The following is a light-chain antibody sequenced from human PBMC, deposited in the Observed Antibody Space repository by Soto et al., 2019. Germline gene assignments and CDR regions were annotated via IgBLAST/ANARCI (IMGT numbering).Light chain of an antibody. CDR2: GAS. Sequence: ETVMTMNRATRSVVRGESATLSFRPRQRVSSSLARYHQKPGPAPKHLIYGASARATGIPARFTCSGSGTDFTLTISIREPEDMAVYFWQQHGASPRTIGQGTKVDIK. V-gene: IGKV3-15*01. CDR1: QRVSSS. CDR3: QQHGASPRT. J-gene: IGKJ1*01.